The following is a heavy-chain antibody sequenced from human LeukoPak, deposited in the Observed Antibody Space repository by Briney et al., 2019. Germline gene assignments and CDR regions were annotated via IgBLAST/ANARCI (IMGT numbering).Heavy chain of an antibody. CDR3: ARGYYPPLWYFDL. D-gene: IGHD3-10*01. Sequence: GSVRLSCAASGFSVSSNYVTWVRQTPEKGLEWIGEIIEKGNANYNPSLKSRVTIDLDTSKNQFSLKLTSMTAADTAMYYCARGYYPPLWYFDLWGRGTLVTVS. J-gene: IGHJ2*01. CDR1: GFSVSSNY. CDR2: IIEKGNA. V-gene: IGHV4-34*01.